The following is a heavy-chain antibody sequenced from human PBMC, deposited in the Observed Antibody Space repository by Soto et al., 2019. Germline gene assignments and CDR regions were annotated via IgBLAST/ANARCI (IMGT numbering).Heavy chain of an antibody. CDR2: TYYRSKGYS. CDR1: GDSVSSTSAA. CDR3: ARGSYYSGWV. J-gene: IGHJ4*02. D-gene: IGHD6-19*01. Sequence: SQTLSLTCALPGDSVSSTSAAWSWIRQSPSRGLEWRGSTYYRSKGYSDYAVSVKKRITINPVTSKNQFSLQLNSVSPEDTAVYYWARGSYYSGWVWGQGXLVTVYS. V-gene: IGHV6-1*01.